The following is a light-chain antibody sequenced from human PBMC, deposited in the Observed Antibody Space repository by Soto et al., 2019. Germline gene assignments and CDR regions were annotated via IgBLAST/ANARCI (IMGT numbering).Light chain of an antibody. CDR1: SSDVGGYNY. Sequence: QSALTQPPSASGSPGQSVTISCTGTSSDVGGYNYVSWYQQHPGNAPKLMIYDVSKRPSGVPDSFSGSNSGNTASLTVSGLQAEDEAYYYCSSYAGSNNVVFGGGTKLTVL. CDR3: SSYAGSNNVV. CDR2: DVS. V-gene: IGLV2-8*01. J-gene: IGLJ2*01.